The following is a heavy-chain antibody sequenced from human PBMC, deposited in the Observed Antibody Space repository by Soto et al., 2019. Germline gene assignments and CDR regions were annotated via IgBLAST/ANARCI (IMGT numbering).Heavy chain of an antibody. Sequence: QLQLQESGPGLVKPSETLSLTCTVSGGSISSSSYYWGWIRQLPGKGLEWIGSIYYSGSTYYNPSLKSRVXXXVXXSKNQFSLKLSSVTAADTAVYYCARSMTTVVTLDYWGQGTLVTVSS. CDR2: IYYSGST. CDR1: GGSISSSSYY. D-gene: IGHD4-17*01. CDR3: ARSMTTVVTLDY. J-gene: IGHJ4*02. V-gene: IGHV4-39*01.